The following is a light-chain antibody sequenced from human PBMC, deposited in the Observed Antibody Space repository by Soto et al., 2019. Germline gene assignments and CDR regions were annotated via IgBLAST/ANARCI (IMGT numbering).Light chain of an antibody. V-gene: IGKV1-5*01. CDR1: QRISSW. Sequence: DIPMTQSPSTLSATAGDRVTITCRASQRISSWLAWYQHTPGKATKLLIYDASNLDSGVPSRFSGSGSGTEFSLTISNLQPDDCATYYCQQYDNYWTFGQGTKVDNK. CDR3: QQYDNYWT. J-gene: IGKJ1*01. CDR2: DAS.